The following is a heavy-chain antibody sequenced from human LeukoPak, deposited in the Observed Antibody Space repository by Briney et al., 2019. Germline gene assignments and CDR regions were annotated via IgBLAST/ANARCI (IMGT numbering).Heavy chain of an antibody. CDR3: ATYRQVLLPFES. J-gene: IGHJ4*02. CDR1: GFTFSSYS. D-gene: IGHD2-8*02. V-gene: IGHV3-23*01. Sequence: GGSLRLSCAASGFTFSSYSMNWVRQAPGKGLEWVSSIFAGGGEIHYADSVRGRFTISRDNSKSTLSLQMNSLRAEDTAIYYCATYRQVLLPFESWGQGTLVTVSS. CDR2: IFAGGGEI.